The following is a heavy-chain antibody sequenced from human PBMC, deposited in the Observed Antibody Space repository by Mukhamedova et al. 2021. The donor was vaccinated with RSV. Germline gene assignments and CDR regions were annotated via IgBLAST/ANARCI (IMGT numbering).Heavy chain of an antibody. CDR2: INTYNGNT. V-gene: IGHV1-18*01. Sequence: GWINTYNGNTKYVQNLEDRLMMTTDTSTSTAYMEMRNLRSHDTAMYYCARHPGRFCGGDCYLVNWGQGTLVTVSS. CDR3: ARHPGRFCGGDCYLVN. J-gene: IGHJ1*01. D-gene: IGHD2-21*01.